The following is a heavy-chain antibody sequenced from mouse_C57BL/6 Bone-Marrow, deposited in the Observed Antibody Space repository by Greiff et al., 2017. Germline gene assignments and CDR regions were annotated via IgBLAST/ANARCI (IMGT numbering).Heavy chain of an antibody. D-gene: IGHD2-14*01. CDR1: GYTFPSYW. J-gene: IGHJ4*01. V-gene: IGHV1-59*01. CDR2: IDPSDSYT. Sequence: QVQLQQPGAELVRPGTSVKLSCKASGYTFPSYWMHWVKQRPGQGLEWIGVIDPSDSYTNYNQKFKGKATLTVDTSSSTAYMQLSSLTAEDSAVYYCTKIGGVGPYAMDYWGQGTSVTVSS. CDR3: TKIGGVGPYAMDY.